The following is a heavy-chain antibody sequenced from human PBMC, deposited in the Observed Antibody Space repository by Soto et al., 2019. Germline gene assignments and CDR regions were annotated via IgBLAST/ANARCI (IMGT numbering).Heavy chain of an antibody. D-gene: IGHD3-22*01. CDR3: ARGDYYDVSGPFSDAFDI. Sequence: PGGFLRLSCAASGFTFSSYWMSWVRQAPGKGLEWVGNIKEDGSQKWYVDSVKGRFTISRDNAKNSLYLQMNSLRVEDTTVYYCARGDYYDVSGPFSDAFDIWGQGTMVTVSS. CDR1: GFTFSSYW. J-gene: IGHJ3*02. V-gene: IGHV3-7*04. CDR2: IKEDGSQK.